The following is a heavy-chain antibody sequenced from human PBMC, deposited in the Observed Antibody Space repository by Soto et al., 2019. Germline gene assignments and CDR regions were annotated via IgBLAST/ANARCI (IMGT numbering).Heavy chain of an antibody. J-gene: IGHJ6*03. CDR2: IIPILGIA. CDR1: GGTFSSYA. Sequence: SVKVSCKASGGTFSSYAISWVRQAPGQGLEWMGRIIPILGIANYAQKFQGRVTITADKSTSTAYMELSSLRSEDTAVYYCAGGGVAVDYYYYYMDVWGKGTTVTVSS. CDR3: AGGGVAVDYYYYYMDV. D-gene: IGHD6-19*01. V-gene: IGHV1-69*04.